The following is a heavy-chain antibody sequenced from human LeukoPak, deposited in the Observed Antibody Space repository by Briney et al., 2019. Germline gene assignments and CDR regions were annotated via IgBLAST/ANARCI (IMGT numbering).Heavy chain of an antibody. D-gene: IGHD4-17*01. CDR2: IYYSGST. CDR3: ARDRDGDYV. CDR1: GGSISSGGYS. J-gene: IGHJ1*01. V-gene: IGHV4-61*08. Sequence: SQTLSLTCAVSGGSISSGGYSWSWIRQPPGKGLEWIGYIYYSGSTNYNPSPKSRVTISVDTSKNQFSLKLSSVTAADTAVYYCARDRDGDYVWGQGTLVTVSS.